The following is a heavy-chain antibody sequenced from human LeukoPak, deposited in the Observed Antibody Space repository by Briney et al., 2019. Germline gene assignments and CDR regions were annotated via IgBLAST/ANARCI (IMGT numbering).Heavy chain of an antibody. CDR1: GGSISSYY. V-gene: IGHV4-4*07. CDR2: IYTSGST. D-gene: IGHD3-3*01. CDR3: ARGSFWSGYYPYFDY. Sequence: SETLSLTCTVSGGSISSYYWSWIRQPPGKGLEWIGRIYTSGSTNYNPSLKSRVTMSVDTSKNQFSLKLSSVTAADTAVYYCARGSFWSGYYPYFDYWGQGTLVTVSS. J-gene: IGHJ4*02.